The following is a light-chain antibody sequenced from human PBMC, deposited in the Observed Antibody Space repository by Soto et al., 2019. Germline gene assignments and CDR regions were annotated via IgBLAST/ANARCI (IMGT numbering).Light chain of an antibody. Sequence: QSALTQPASVSGSPGQSITISCTGSTSDIGGYNYVSWYQQHPGKAPKLLIYDVGYRPSGISDRFSVSKSGTTASLTISWLQPGDEADYYCSSYGASSTLFGGGTKVTVL. J-gene: IGLJ2*01. CDR3: SSYGASSTL. CDR2: DVG. V-gene: IGLV2-14*03. CDR1: TSDIGGYNY.